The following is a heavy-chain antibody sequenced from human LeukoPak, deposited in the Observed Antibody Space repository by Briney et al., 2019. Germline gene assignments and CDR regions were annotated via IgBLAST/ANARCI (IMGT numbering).Heavy chain of an antibody. CDR3: ARDFMVRGVTTPDY. CDR1: GYTFLGHH. D-gene: IGHD3-10*01. J-gene: IGHJ4*02. V-gene: IGHV1-2*02. Sequence: ASVKVSCKASGYTFLGHHMHWVRQAPGQGLEWMGWINPNSGGINYAQKFQGRVTMTRDTSISTAYMELGSLRYDDTAIYYCARDFMVRGVTTPDYWGQGTLVTVSS. CDR2: INPNSGGI.